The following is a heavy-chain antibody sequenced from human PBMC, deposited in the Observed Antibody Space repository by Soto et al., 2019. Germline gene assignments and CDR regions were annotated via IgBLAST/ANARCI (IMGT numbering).Heavy chain of an antibody. J-gene: IGHJ4*02. Sequence: EVQLEESGGGLVQPGGSLRLSCEASGFTFSSYWMNCVRPSPGKGLEWVASIKYDGSETFYVDSVKGRCTIFRDDTKKSLHLQMNSLRAEDTAVYYCARGAESSSRYGLNFDYWGQGALVTGSS. CDR1: GFTFSSYW. V-gene: IGHV3-7*05. CDR2: IKYDGSET. CDR3: ARGAESSSRYGLNFDY. D-gene: IGHD2-2*01.